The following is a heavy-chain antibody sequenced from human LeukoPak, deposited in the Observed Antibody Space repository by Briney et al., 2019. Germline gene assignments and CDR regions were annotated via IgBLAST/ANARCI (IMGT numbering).Heavy chain of an antibody. CDR1: GLTFSSDG. D-gene: IGHD3-3*01. V-gene: IGHV3-23*01. Sequence: GSLRLSCAASGLTFSSDGMSWVRQAPGMGLEWVSVISGSGGTTYYADSVKGRFTTSRDNSKKTLYLQMNSLGAEDTAVYYCAKSIEGVVRGTYYYYSYMDVWGKGTTVTVSS. CDR3: AKSIEGVVRGTYYYYSYMDV. CDR2: ISGSGGTT. J-gene: IGHJ6*03.